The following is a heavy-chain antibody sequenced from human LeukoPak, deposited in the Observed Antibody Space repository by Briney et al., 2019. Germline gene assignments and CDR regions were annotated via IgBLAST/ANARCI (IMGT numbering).Heavy chain of an antibody. CDR3: ARGDSSSWYYYYGMDV. CDR2: IYYSGST. CDR1: GGSISSSSYY. V-gene: IGHV4-30-4*08. D-gene: IGHD6-13*01. Sequence: SETLSLTCTVSGGSISSSSYYWGWIRQPPGKGLEWIGYIYYSGSTYYNPSLKSRVTISVDTSKNQFSLKLSSVTAADTAVYYCARGDSSSWYYYYGMDVWGQGTTVTVSS. J-gene: IGHJ6*02.